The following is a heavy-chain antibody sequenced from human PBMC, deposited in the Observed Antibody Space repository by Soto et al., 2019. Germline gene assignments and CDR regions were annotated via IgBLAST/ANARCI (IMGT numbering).Heavy chain of an antibody. CDR3: ARESYCGGDCGGEGLRWREGMDV. Sequence: EVQLVESGGGLIQPGGSLRLSCAASGFTVSSNYMSWVRQAPGKGLEWVSVIYSGGSTYYADSVKGRFTISRDNSKNTLYLQMNSLRAEDTAVYYCARESYCGGDCGGEGLRWREGMDVWGQGTTVTVSS. V-gene: IGHV3-53*01. D-gene: IGHD2-21*02. J-gene: IGHJ6*02. CDR2: IYSGGST. CDR1: GFTVSSNY.